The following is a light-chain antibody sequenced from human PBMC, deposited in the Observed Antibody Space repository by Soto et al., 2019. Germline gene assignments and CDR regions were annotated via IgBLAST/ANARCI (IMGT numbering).Light chain of an antibody. CDR2: DVS. CDR1: SSDVGGYNY. V-gene: IGLV2-11*01. J-gene: IGLJ1*01. CDR3: CSYAGSYTHYV. Sequence: QSALTQPRSVSGSPGQSITISCTGTSSDVGGYNYVSWYRQHPGKAPKLMIYDVSKRPSGVPDRFSGSKSGNTGSLSISGLQAEDEADYYCCSYAGSYTHYVFGTGTKVTVL.